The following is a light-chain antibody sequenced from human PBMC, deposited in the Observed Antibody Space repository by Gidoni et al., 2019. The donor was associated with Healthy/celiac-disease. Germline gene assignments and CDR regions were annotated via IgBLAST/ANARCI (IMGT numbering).Light chain of an antibody. CDR3: QQYYSYPRT. CDR2: AAS. J-gene: IGKJ4*01. Sequence: AIRMTQSPSSLSASTGDRVTITCRAGQGISRYLAWYQQKPGKAPKLLIYAASTLQSRVPSKFGGGGSGTDFTLTISCLQSEDFATYYWQQYYSYPRTFGGGTKVEIK. CDR1: QGISRY. V-gene: IGKV1-8*01.